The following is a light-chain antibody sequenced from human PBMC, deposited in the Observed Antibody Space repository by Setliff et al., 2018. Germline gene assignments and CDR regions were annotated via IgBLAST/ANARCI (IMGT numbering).Light chain of an antibody. CDR2: DVS. CDR1: SNDVGAYDL. V-gene: IGLV2-14*03. Sequence: QSALTQPASVSGSPGQSITISCSGTSNDVGAYDLVSWYQQHPGKVPKLIIFDVSNRPSGVSHRFSGSKSGNTASLTISGLQADDEADYYCCAYTASTTDVFVNGTQVTVL. J-gene: IGLJ1*01. CDR3: CAYTASTTDV.